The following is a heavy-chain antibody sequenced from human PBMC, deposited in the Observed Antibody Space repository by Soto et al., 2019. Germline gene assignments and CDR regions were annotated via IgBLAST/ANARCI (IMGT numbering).Heavy chain of an antibody. CDR2: IYYSGST. CDR1: GGSISSSGYY. J-gene: IGHJ4*02. V-gene: IGHV4-31*03. Sequence: PSETLSLTCTVSGGSISSSGYYWSWISQHPGKGLKWIGYIYYSGSTYYNPSLKSRVTISVDTSKNQFSLKLSSVTAADTAVYYCARDRVAAAGTGYFDYWGQGTLVTVSS. D-gene: IGHD6-13*01. CDR3: ARDRVAAAGTGYFDY.